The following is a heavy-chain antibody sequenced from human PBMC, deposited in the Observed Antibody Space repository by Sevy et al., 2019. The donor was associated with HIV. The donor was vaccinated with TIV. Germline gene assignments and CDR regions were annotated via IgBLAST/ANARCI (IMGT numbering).Heavy chain of an antibody. J-gene: IGHJ4*02. CDR3: ARHGGIAVATLDY. CDR2: IYYSGST. D-gene: IGHD6-19*01. Sequence: GSLRLSCTVSGGSISRSTYYWGWIRQPPGKGLEWIGSIYYSGSTNYNVSLESRVTISVEMSKNKFSLRLGSVTAADTAVDYCARHGGIAVATLDYWGQGTLVTVSS. V-gene: IGHV4-39*01. CDR1: GGSISRSTYY.